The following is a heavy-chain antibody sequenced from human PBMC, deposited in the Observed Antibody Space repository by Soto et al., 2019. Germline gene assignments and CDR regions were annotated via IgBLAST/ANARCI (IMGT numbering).Heavy chain of an antibody. CDR3: AIWRVSYDFWSGYSPYDDAFDI. J-gene: IGHJ3*02. CDR2: IYPGDSDT. CDR1: GYSFTSYW. Sequence: PGESLKISCKGSGYSFTSYWIGWVRQMPGKGLEWMGIIYPGDSDTRYSPSFQGQVTISADKSISTAYLQWSSLKASDTAMYYCAIWRVSYDFWSGYSPYDDAFDIWGQGTMVTVSS. D-gene: IGHD3-3*01. V-gene: IGHV5-51*01.